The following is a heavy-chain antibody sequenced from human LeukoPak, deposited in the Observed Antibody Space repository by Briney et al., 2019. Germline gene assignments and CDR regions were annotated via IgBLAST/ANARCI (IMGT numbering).Heavy chain of an antibody. CDR3: ARGLGYYDFRVYFDY. V-gene: IGHV4-61*01. Sequence: SETLSLTCTVSGGSVSSGSYYWSWIRQPPGKGLEWIGYVYYSGSTNYNPSLKSRVTISVDTSKNQFSLKLSSVTAADTAVYYCARGLGYYDFRVYFDYWGQGTLVTVSS. J-gene: IGHJ4*02. CDR1: GGSVSSGSYY. CDR2: VYYSGST. D-gene: IGHD3-3*01.